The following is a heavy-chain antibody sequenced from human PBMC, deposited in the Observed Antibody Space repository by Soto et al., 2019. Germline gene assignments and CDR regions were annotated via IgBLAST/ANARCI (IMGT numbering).Heavy chain of an antibody. CDR2: IYWNDDK. V-gene: IGHV2-5*01. Sequence: SGPTREPTQTLTLTCTFSGFSLTTSGVGVGWIRQPPGKAPEWLALIYWNDDKRYSPSLQSRLTITKDTSKNQVVLTLTNMDPADTATYYCAHRLGSRGSFDYWGQGSLVTVSS. D-gene: IGHD6-25*01. CDR1: GFSLTTSGVG. CDR3: AHRLGSRGSFDY. J-gene: IGHJ4*02.